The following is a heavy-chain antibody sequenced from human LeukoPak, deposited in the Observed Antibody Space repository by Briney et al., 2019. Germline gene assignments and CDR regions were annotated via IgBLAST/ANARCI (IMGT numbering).Heavy chain of an antibody. D-gene: IGHD2-8*01. Sequence: GGSLRLSCAASGFAFPNYAMHWVRQAPGKGLEWVAFIPFDRSDTYYAGSVKGRFTISRDNSKNTLYLQLNNLRADDTAIYYCAKDYYWSWDYWGQGTLVTVPS. CDR2: IPFDRSDT. CDR3: AKDYYWSWDY. V-gene: IGHV3-30*02. J-gene: IGHJ4*02. CDR1: GFAFPNYA.